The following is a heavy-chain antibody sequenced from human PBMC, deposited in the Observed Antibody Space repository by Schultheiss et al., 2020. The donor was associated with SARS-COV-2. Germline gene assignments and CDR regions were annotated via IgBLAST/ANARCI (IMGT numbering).Heavy chain of an antibody. J-gene: IGHJ4*02. D-gene: IGHD3-3*01. V-gene: IGHV3-30*04. CDR3: ARGYYDFWSGYYDYFDY. CDR2: ISYDGTTK. CDR1: GFTFSSYA. Sequence: GESLKISCAASGFTFSSYAMHWVRQAPGKGLEWVAVISYDGTTKYYADSVKGRFTISRDNSKNTLYLQMNSLRAEDTAVYYCARGYYDFWSGYYDYFDYWGQGTLVTVSS.